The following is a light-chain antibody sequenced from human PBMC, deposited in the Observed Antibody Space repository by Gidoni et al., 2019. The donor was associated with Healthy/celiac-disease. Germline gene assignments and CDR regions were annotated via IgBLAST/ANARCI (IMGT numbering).Light chain of an antibody. J-gene: IGKJ1*01. CDR3: QQYNNWPAWT. V-gene: IGKV3-15*01. Sequence: EIVMKQSPATLSVSPGERATLPCRASQSVSSNLAWYQQKPGQAPRLLIYGASTRATGIPARFSGSGSGTDFTLTISSLQSEDFAVYYCQQYNNWPAWTFGQGTKVEIK. CDR1: QSVSSN. CDR2: GAS.